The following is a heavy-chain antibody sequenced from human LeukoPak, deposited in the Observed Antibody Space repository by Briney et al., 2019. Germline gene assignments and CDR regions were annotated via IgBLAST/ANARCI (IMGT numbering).Heavy chain of an antibody. D-gene: IGHD1-1*01. J-gene: IGHJ5*02. V-gene: IGHV4-59*01. Sequence: SETLSLTCTVSGGSISTYYWNWIRQPPGKGLEWIGYIHYSGSTKYNPSLKSRVIISVDTSKNQFSLNLRSVTAADTAVYYCARGGFLDPFDPWGQGTLVTVSS. CDR1: GGSISTYY. CDR3: ARGGFLDPFDP. CDR2: IHYSGST.